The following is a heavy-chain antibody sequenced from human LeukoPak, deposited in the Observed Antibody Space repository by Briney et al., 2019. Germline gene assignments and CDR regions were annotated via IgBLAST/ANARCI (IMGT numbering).Heavy chain of an antibody. CDR3: ARDPPTHTVTKVSNDGY. D-gene: IGHD4-17*01. CDR2: INPNSGGT. V-gene: IGHV1-2*02. Sequence: ASVKVSCKASGYTFTGHYMHWVRQAPGQGLEWMGWINPNSGGTNYTQKFQGRVTMTRDTSISTAYMELSRLRSDDTAVYYCARDPPTHTVTKVSNDGYWGQGTLVTVSS. CDR1: GYTFTGHY. J-gene: IGHJ4*02.